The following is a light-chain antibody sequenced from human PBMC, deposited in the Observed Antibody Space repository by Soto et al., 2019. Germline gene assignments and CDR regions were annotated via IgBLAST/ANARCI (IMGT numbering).Light chain of an antibody. V-gene: IGKV3-11*01. J-gene: IGKJ5*01. CDR3: QQRSNWPL. CDR1: QSVSSY. CDR2: DAS. Sequence: MVLTQSPATLSLSPGERATLSCRASQSVSSYLAWYQQKPGQAPRLLIYDASNRATGIPARFSGSGSGTDFTLTISSLEPEDFAVYYCQQRSNWPLFGQGTRLEIK.